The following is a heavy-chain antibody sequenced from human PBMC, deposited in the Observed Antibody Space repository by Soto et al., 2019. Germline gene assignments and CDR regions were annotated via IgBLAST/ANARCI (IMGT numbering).Heavy chain of an antibody. J-gene: IGHJ5*02. CDR1: GYPFTSYY. CDR2: INPSGGST. D-gene: IGHD3-3*01. CDR3: ARSTRRITIFGVVNPLNWFDP. Sequence: GASVKVDCKTSGYPFTSYYMHWGRQAPGQGLEWMGIINPSGGSTSYAQKFQGRVTMTRDTSTSTVYMELSSLRSEDTAVYYCARSTRRITIFGVVNPLNWFDPWGQGTMVTVSS. V-gene: IGHV1-46*01.